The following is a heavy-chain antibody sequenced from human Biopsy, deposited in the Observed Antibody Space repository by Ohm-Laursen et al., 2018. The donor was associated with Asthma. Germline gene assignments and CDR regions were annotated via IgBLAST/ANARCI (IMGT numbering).Heavy chain of an antibody. CDR1: GGSFSNYY. J-gene: IGHJ3*01. Sequence: SETLSLTCAVYGGSFSNYYWTWIRQPPGKGLEWIGEINHRVSTNYNPSLKSRVTLSVDTSKNQFSVKLRSVTAADTAVYNCARSPYYYGLLGPTRGFGVYAVWGHGTLVTVSS. D-gene: IGHD3-10*01. V-gene: IGHV4-34*01. CDR3: ARSPYYYGLLGPTRGFGVYAV. CDR2: INHRVST.